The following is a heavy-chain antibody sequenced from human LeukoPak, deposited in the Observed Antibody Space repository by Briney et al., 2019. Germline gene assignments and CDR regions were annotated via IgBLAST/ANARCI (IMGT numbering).Heavy chain of an antibody. CDR2: ISSSGSTI. Sequence: LSLTCAVYGGSFSGYYWSWIRQAPGKGLEWVSYISSSGSTIYYADSVKGRFTISRDNSKNTLYLQMNSLRAEDTAVYYCARDDGWENAFDIWGQGTMVTVSS. D-gene: IGHD1-26*01. CDR1: GGSFSGYY. V-gene: IGHV3-11*01. J-gene: IGHJ3*02. CDR3: ARDDGWENAFDI.